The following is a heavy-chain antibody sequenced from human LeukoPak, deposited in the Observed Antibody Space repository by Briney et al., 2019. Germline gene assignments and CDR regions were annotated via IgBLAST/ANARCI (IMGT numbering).Heavy chain of an antibody. Sequence: GASVKVSCKASGGTFSSYAISWVRQAPGQGLEWMGRTIPILGIANYAQKFQGRVPITADKATSTAYMELSSLRSGDTAVYYCARDSGNSRPGDYWGQGTLVTVSS. CDR2: TIPILGIA. CDR1: GGTFSSYA. D-gene: IGHD4-23*01. CDR3: ARDSGNSRPGDY. V-gene: IGHV1-69*04. J-gene: IGHJ4*02.